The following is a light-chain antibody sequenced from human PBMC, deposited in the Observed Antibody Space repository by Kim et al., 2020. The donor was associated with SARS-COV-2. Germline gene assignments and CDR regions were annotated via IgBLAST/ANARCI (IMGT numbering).Light chain of an antibody. CDR1: QLVSSTY. CDR2: GIT. CDR3: QQYGSSPHT. J-gene: IGKJ4*01. V-gene: IGKV3-20*01. Sequence: SAGEGATLSGRARQLVSSTYWARYQQTPGQAPRLLSYGITTRATGTPDRFSGSGSGTAFTLTISRLEPEDSAVYYCQQYGSSPHTFGGGTKVDIK.